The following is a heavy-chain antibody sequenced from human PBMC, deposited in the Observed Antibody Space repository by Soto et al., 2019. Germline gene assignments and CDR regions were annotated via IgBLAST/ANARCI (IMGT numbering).Heavy chain of an antibody. D-gene: IGHD3-16*02. V-gene: IGHV1-69*13. CDR3: ARDLITLGGVIVPFGTLGWFDP. J-gene: IGHJ5*02. Sequence: SVKVSFKASGGTFSSYAISWLRQAPGQGLEWMGGIIPIFGTANYAQKFQGRVTITADESTSTAYMELSSLRSEDTAVYYCARDLITLGGVIVPFGTLGWFDPWGQGTLVTVSS. CDR1: GGTFSSYA. CDR2: IIPIFGTA.